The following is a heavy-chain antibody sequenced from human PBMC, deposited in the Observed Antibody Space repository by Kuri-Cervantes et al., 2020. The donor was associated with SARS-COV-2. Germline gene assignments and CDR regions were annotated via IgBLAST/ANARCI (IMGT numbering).Heavy chain of an antibody. CDR2: IIPIFGTA. D-gene: IGHD4-23*01. CDR1: GGTFSSYA. CDR3: ARLDYGGNYYCGMDV. V-gene: IGHV1-69*06. J-gene: IGHJ6*02. Sequence: SVKVSCKASGGTFSSYAISWVRQAPGQGLEWMGGIIPIFGTANYAQKFQGRVTITADKSTSTAYMELSSLRSEDTAVYYCARLDYGGNYYCGMDVWGQGTTVTVSS.